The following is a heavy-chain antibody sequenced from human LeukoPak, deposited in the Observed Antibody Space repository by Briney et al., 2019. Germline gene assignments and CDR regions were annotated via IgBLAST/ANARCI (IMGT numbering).Heavy chain of an antibody. CDR1: GGSTSSYY. J-gene: IGHJ5*02. CDR3: VKAAAGTFDFDP. Sequence: SETLSLTCTVSGGSTSSYYWSWIRQPPGKGLEWIGYIYYSGSTNYNPSLKSRVTISVDTSKNQFSLKLSSVTAADTAVYYCVKAAAGTFDFDPWGQGTLVTVSS. V-gene: IGHV4-59*08. D-gene: IGHD6-13*01. CDR2: IYYSGST.